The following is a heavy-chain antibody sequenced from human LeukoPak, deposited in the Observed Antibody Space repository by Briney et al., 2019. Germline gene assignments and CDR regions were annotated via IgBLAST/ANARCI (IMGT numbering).Heavy chain of an antibody. V-gene: IGHV3-15*01. CDR2: IKSKTDGGTT. CDR3: TSYTIAAAGPAVDY. D-gene: IGHD6-13*01. Sequence: TWGSLRLSCAASGFTFSNAWMSWVRQAPGKGLEWVGRIKSKTDGGTTDYAAPVKGGFTISRDDSKNTLYLQMNSLKTEDTAVYYCTSYTIAAAGPAVDYWGQGTLVTVSS. J-gene: IGHJ4*02. CDR1: GFTFSNAW.